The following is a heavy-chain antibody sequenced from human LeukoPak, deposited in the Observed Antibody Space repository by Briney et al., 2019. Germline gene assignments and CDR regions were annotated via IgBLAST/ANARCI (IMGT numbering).Heavy chain of an antibody. CDR3: AKDVGPVTHNFDY. J-gene: IGHJ4*02. V-gene: IGHV3-23*01. Sequence: GGPVRLSCTPCRYTYSRYAMSGLPGSPGKALEWVTDISGSGGSTYYADSVKGRFIISRDNHKNPLYLQMNSLRAEDTAVYYCAKDVGPVTHNFDYWGQGTLVTVSS. D-gene: IGHD4-17*01. CDR1: RYTYSRYA. CDR2: ISGSGGST.